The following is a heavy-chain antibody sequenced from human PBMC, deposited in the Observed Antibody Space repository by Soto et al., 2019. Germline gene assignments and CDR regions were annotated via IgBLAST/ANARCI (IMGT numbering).Heavy chain of an antibody. CDR3: ARDLHGDPYY. J-gene: IGHJ4*02. CDR2: ISAYNGNT. Sequence: ASVKVSCKASGSTFTSHYMHWVRQAPGQGLEWMGWISAYNGNTNYAQKLQGRVTMTTDTSTSTAYMELRSLRSDDTAVYYCARDLHGDPYYWGQGTLVTVSS. V-gene: IGHV1-18*04. D-gene: IGHD4-17*01. CDR1: GSTFTSHY.